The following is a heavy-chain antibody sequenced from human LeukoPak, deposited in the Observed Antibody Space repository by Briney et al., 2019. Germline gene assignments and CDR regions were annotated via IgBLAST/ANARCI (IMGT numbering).Heavy chain of an antibody. D-gene: IGHD2-15*01. J-gene: IGHJ4*02. Sequence: SQTLSLTCAVSGGSISSGDYYWSWIRQPPGKGLEWIVYLYYSGSTYYNPSLKSRFAISVSTSKNPFSLNLSSVPPAAPPYFSCARIEPIYGSYVVDYWGQGTLVTVSS. V-gene: IGHV4-30-4*08. CDR1: GGSISSGDYY. CDR3: ARIEPIYGSYVVDY. CDR2: LYYSGST.